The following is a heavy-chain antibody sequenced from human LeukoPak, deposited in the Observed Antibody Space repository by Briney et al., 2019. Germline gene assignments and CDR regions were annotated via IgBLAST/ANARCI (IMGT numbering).Heavy chain of an antibody. CDR3: ARDGRRTVFASVPYYFDY. V-gene: IGHV3-66*01. CDR1: Y. D-gene: IGHD1-26*01. Sequence: YXSWVRQAPGKGLEWVSVIYSGGSTYYADSVKGRFTISRDNSKNTLYLQMNSLRAEDTALYYCARDGRRTVFASVPYYFDYWGQGTLVTVSS. CDR2: IYSGGST. J-gene: IGHJ4*02.